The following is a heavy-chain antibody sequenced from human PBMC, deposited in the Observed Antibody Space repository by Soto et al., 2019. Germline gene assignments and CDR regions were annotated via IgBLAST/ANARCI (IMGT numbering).Heavy chain of an antibody. V-gene: IGHV2-5*02. CDR3: PHRLGGYTWNDGHLDY. Sequence: SGPTLVNPTQTRTLTCTFSGFSLITSAVGVCWIPRPPGKALEWLGLIYWDDEKRYSPSLRSRLTITKDTSKNQVILTVTNMDHVETDTYSCPHRLGGYTWNDGHLDYSGMGNLLTVTS. J-gene: IGHJ4*02. CDR2: IYWDDEK. D-gene: IGHD1-20*01. CDR1: GFSLITSAVG.